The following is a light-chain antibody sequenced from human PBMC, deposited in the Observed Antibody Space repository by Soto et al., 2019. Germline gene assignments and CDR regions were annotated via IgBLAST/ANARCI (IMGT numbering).Light chain of an antibody. Sequence: EIVMTQSPATLSVSPGERATLSCRASHRVSSYLAWYQQKPGQAPRLLIYATSTRATGIPARFSGSGSGTEFTLTISSLQSEDFAVYYCQQRSDWPRTFGQGTKVEIK. CDR2: ATS. J-gene: IGKJ1*01. V-gene: IGKV3-15*01. CDR3: QQRSDWPRT. CDR1: HRVSSY.